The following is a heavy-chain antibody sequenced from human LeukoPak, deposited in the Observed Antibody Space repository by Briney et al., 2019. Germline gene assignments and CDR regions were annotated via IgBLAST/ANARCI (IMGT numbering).Heavy chain of an antibody. CDR3: AKQMVERPHYSYMDV. V-gene: IGHV3-30*02. D-gene: IGHD2-15*01. Sequence: GGSLRLSCAASGFIFSSFGMHWVRQAPGKGLGWGAFIQDDESNKFYADSVKGRFTISRDNSKNTLFLQMNSLRPEDTALYYCAKQMVERPHYSYMDVWGKGTTVTVSS. CDR2: IQDDESNK. J-gene: IGHJ6*03. CDR1: GFIFSSFG.